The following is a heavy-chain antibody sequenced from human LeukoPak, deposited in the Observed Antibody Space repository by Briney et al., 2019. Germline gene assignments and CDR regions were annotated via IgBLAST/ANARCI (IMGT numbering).Heavy chain of an antibody. V-gene: IGHV3-30*03. CDR2: ISYDGSNE. CDR3: ARPIDNGSGSYYFDY. Sequence: PGGSLRLSCAASRFTFSSYGMHWVRQAPGKGLEWVAVISYDGSNEYYADSVKGRFTISRDNSKNTLSLQMNTLRPEDTAVYYCARPIDNGSGSYYFDYWGQGTLVTVSS. J-gene: IGHJ4*02. D-gene: IGHD3-10*01. CDR1: RFTFSSYG.